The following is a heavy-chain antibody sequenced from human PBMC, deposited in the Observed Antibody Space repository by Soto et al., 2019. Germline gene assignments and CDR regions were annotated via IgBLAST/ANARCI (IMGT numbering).Heavy chain of an antibody. J-gene: IGHJ6*03. CDR3: AKAAKYCSSTSCYFLDYYYYYMDV. CDR1: GFTFSSYA. CDR2: ISGSGGST. Sequence: GGSLRLSCAASGFTFSSYAMSWVRQAPGKGLEWVSAISGSGGSTYYADSVKGRFTISRDNSKNTLYLQMNSLRAEDTAVYYCAKAAKYCSSTSCYFLDYYYYYMDVWGKGTTVTVSS. D-gene: IGHD2-2*01. V-gene: IGHV3-23*01.